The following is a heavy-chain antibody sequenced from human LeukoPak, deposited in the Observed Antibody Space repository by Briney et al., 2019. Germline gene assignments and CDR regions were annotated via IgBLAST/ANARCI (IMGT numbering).Heavy chain of an antibody. J-gene: IGHJ6*02. Sequence: PSETLSLTCTVSGGSISSSSYYWGWIRQPPGKGLEWIGSIFYSGSTYYNPSLKSRVTISVDTSKNQFSLKLSSVTAADTAVYYCAGYCSSTSCPDMQGYYYYGMDVWGQGTTVTVSS. CDR1: GGSISSSSYY. CDR3: AGYCSSTSCPDMQGYYYYGMDV. D-gene: IGHD2-2*01. CDR2: IFYSGST. V-gene: IGHV4-39*07.